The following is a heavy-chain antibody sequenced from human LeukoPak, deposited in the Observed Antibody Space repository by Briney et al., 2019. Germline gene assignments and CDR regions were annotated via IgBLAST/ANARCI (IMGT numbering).Heavy chain of an antibody. Sequence: SETLSLTCTVSGGSVNSGSYYWSWIRQPPRKGLEWIGYIYYSGSINYNPSLKSRVTISVDTSKNQFSLKLSSVTAADTAVYYCARGSVDTAVVGWFDPWGQGTLVTVSS. CDR3: ARGSVDTAVVGWFDP. CDR1: GGSVNSGSYY. J-gene: IGHJ5*02. D-gene: IGHD5-18*01. V-gene: IGHV4-61*01. CDR2: IYYSGSI.